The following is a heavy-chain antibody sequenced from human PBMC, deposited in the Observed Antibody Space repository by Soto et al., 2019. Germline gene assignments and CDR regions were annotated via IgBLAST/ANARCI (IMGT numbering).Heavy chain of an antibody. D-gene: IGHD5-18*01. Sequence: PGESLKISCKGSGYSCTSYWIGWVRQMPGKGLEWMGIIYPGDSDTRYSPSFQGQVTISADKSISTAYLQWSSLRASDTAMYYCARRGYSYGYLTYYFDYWGQGTLVTVSS. CDR3: ARRGYSYGYLTYYFDY. J-gene: IGHJ4*02. CDR1: GYSCTSYW. CDR2: IYPGDSDT. V-gene: IGHV5-51*01.